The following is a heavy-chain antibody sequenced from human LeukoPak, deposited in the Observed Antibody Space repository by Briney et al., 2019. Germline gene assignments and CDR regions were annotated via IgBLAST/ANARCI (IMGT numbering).Heavy chain of an antibody. CDR2: IYPGDSDT. Sequence: GESLKISCKGSGYSFTTYWIGWVRQMPGKGLEWMGIIYPGDSDTRYSPSFQGQATISADKSISTAYLRWSSLKASDTAMYYCAKALAYCGGDCYSFDYWGQGTLVTVSS. CDR3: AKALAYCGGDCYSFDY. D-gene: IGHD2-21*02. J-gene: IGHJ4*02. V-gene: IGHV5-51*01. CDR1: GYSFTTYW.